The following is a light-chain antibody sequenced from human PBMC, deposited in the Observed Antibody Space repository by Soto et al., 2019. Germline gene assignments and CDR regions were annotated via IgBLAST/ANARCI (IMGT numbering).Light chain of an antibody. CDR3: QSYDSSLSGSV. CDR1: SSNIGAGYD. J-gene: IGLJ3*02. V-gene: IGLV1-40*01. Sequence: QSALTQPPSVSGAPGQRVTISCTGSSSNIGAGYDVHWYQQLPGTAPKLLIYANSNRPSGVPDRFSGSKSVTSASLAITGLQAEDEADYYCQSYDSSLSGSVFGGGTKLTVL. CDR2: ANS.